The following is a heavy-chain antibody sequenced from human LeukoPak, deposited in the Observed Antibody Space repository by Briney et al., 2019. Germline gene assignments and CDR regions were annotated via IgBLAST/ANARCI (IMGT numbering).Heavy chain of an antibody. V-gene: IGHV3-53*01. CDR2: IYSGGST. J-gene: IGHJ4*02. Sequence: GGSLRLSCAASGFTVSSNYMSWVRQAPGKGLEWVSVIYSGGSTYYADSVKGRFTISRDSSKNTLYLQMNSLRAEDTAVYYCASGSPAAGNPPLFDYWGQGTLVTVSS. CDR1: GFTVSSNY. D-gene: IGHD6-13*01. CDR3: ASGSPAAGNPPLFDY.